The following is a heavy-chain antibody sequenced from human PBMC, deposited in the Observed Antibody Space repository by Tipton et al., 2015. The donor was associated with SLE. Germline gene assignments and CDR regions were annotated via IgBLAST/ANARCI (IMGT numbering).Heavy chain of an antibody. J-gene: IGHJ4*02. D-gene: IGHD1-7*01. V-gene: IGHV4-38-2*02. Sequence: TLSLTCTVSQYSISSGFYWAWIRQPPGKELQWLGKIYRTGDTFYNPSLKSRVTISIDKSKNQFSLKLTSVTAADTAVYHCTRVPRYNWNYIADWGQGTLVSVSS. CDR1: QYSISSGFY. CDR2: IYRTGDT. CDR3: TRVPRYNWNYIAD.